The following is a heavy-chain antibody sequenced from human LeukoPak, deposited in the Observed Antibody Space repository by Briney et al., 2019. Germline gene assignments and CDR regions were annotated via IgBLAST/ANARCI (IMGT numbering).Heavy chain of an antibody. Sequence: PGGSLRLSCAASGFTFSSYWMHWVRHAPGKGLVWVSPINPDGSTTSYADSVKGRFTISRDSAKNTLYLQMNSLRAEDTAVYYCARVSVGRYYFDNWGQGTPVTVS. CDR3: ARVSVGRYYFDN. V-gene: IGHV3-74*01. CDR1: GFTFSSYW. CDR2: INPDGSTT. D-gene: IGHD3-3*02. J-gene: IGHJ4*02.